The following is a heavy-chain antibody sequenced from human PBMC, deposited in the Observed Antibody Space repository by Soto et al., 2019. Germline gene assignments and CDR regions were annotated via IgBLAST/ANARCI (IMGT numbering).Heavy chain of an antibody. CDR1: GFTLSGYA. Sequence: EVQLAESGGGLAQPGGSLRLSCAASGFTLSGYAMDWVRQAPGKGLEYVSGISSNGVGTYYANSVQGRFTISRDNSKNTMYLHICRLKSVDMAVYYCARRASPHFHFMGVSANGTTPTV. J-gene: IGHJ6*04. CDR3: ARRASPHFHFMGV. V-gene: IGHV3-64*01. CDR2: ISSNGVGT. D-gene: IGHD2-15*01.